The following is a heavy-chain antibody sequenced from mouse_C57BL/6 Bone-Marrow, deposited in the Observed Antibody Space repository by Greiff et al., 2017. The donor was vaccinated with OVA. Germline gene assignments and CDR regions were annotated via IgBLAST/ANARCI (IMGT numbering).Heavy chain of an antibody. D-gene: IGHD2-1*01. CDR1: GYTFTSYW. V-gene: IGHV1-61*01. Sequence: VQLQQPGAELVRPGSSVKLSCKASGYTFTSYWMDWMKQRPGQGLEWIGNIYPSDSETHYNQKFKDKATLTVDKSSSTAYMQLSSLTSEDSAVYYCARLYPFAYWGQGTLVTVSA. J-gene: IGHJ3*01. CDR3: ARLYPFAY. CDR2: IYPSDSET.